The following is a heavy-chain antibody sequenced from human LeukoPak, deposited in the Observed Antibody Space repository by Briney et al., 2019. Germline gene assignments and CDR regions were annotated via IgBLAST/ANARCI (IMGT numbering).Heavy chain of an antibody. J-gene: IGHJ4*02. Sequence: GGSLRLSCAASGFTFSSYWMSWVRQAPGKGLEWVANIKQDGSEKYYVDSVKGRFTISRDNAENSLYLQMNSLRAEDTAMYYCASSSWYWYFDYWGQGTLVTVSS. CDR1: GFTFSSYW. CDR3: ASSSWYWYFDY. CDR2: IKQDGSEK. D-gene: IGHD6-13*01. V-gene: IGHV3-7*01.